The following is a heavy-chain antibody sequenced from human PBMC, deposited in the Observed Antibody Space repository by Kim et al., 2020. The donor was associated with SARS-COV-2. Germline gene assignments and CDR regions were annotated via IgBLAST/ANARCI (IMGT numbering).Heavy chain of an antibody. V-gene: IGHV4-34*01. CDR3: AREGYGSGSYYTNY. J-gene: IGHJ4*02. Sequence: SETLSLTCAVYGGSFSGYYWSWIRQPPGKGLEWIGEINHSGSTNYNPSLKSRVTISVDTSKNQFSLKLSSVTAADTAVYYCAREGYGSGSYYTNYWGQGT. CDR1: GGSFSGYY. D-gene: IGHD3-10*01. CDR2: INHSGST.